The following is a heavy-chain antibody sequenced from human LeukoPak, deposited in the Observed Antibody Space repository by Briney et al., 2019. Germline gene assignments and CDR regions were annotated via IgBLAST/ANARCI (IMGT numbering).Heavy chain of an antibody. V-gene: IGHV3-21*01. CDR3: ASGNYYYYYMDV. CDR1: GFTVSTYT. D-gene: IGHD2-15*01. CDR2: ISSSSSYI. J-gene: IGHJ6*03. Sequence: GGSLRLSCAASGFTVSTYTMNWVRQAPGKGLEWVSSISSSSSYIYYAESGKGRFTISRGNAKNSLFLQMDSLRAEDTALYYCASGNYYYYYMDVWGKGTTVTVPS.